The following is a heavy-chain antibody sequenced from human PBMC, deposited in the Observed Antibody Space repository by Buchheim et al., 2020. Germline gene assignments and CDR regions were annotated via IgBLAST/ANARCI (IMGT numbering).Heavy chain of an antibody. D-gene: IGHD2-15*01. CDR1: GFTFSSYA. CDR3: ARVPRYCSGGSCYWGIDY. V-gene: IGHV3-23*01. Sequence: EVQLLESGGGLVQPGGSLRLSCAASGFTFSSYAMSWVRQAPGKGLEWVSAISGSGGSTYYADSVKGRFTISRDNAKNSLYLQMNSLRAEDTAVYYCARVPRYCSGGSCYWGIDYWGQGTL. J-gene: IGHJ4*02. CDR2: ISGSGGST.